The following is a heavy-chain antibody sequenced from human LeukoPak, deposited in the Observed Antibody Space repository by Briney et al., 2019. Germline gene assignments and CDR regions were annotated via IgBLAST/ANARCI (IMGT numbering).Heavy chain of an antibody. V-gene: IGHV3-23*01. J-gene: IGHJ4*02. CDR2: ISGSGGST. CDR1: GFTFSSYA. CDR3: AKDGYCSSTSCYVVYFDY. D-gene: IGHD2-2*03. Sequence: GGSLRLSCAASGFTFSSYAMSWVRQAPGKGLEWVSAISGSGGSTYYADSVKGRLTISRDNSKNTLYLQMNSLRAEDTAVYYCAKDGYCSSTSCYVVYFDYWGQGTLVTVSS.